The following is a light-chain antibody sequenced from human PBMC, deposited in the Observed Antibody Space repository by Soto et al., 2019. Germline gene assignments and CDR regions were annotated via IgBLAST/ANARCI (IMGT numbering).Light chain of an antibody. CDR1: QTVSNTY. J-gene: IGKJ4*01. V-gene: IGKV3-20*01. Sequence: EIVLTQFPGALSLSTGERVTLSCRASQTVSNTYLAWYQQKSGQAPKFLIYGASNRATVIPDRFSGSGSGTDFTLTISRLEPEDFAVYYCQQYGALPPTFGGGTKVEIK. CDR2: GAS. CDR3: QQYGALPPT.